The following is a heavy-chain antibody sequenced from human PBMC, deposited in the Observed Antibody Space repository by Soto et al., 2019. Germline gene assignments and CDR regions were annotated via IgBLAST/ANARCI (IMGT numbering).Heavy chain of an antibody. CDR3: ARGLSSSWRFDY. Sequence: QVQLVQSGAEVKKPGDSVKVSCKASGYTFTSYDINWVRQATGQGLEWMGWMNPNSGNTGYAQKFQGRVTLTRNTSISTAYMELSSLKSEDTAVYYCARGLSSSWRFDYWGQGTLVTDSS. D-gene: IGHD6-13*01. CDR2: MNPNSGNT. CDR1: GYTFTSYD. J-gene: IGHJ4*02. V-gene: IGHV1-8*01.